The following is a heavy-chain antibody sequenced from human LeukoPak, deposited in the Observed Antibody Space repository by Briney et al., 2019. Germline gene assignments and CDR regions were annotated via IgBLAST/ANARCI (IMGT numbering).Heavy chain of an antibody. CDR1: GFTVSSNY. CDR3: AREWYYYDSSGYYS. J-gene: IGHJ4*02. Sequence: GGSLRLSCAASGFTVSSNYMSWVRQAAGKGLEWVSVIYSGGSTYYADSVKGRFTISRDNSKTTLYLQMNSLRAEDTAVYYCAREWYYYDSSGYYSWGQGTLVTVSS. V-gene: IGHV3-53*01. D-gene: IGHD3-22*01. CDR2: IYSGGST.